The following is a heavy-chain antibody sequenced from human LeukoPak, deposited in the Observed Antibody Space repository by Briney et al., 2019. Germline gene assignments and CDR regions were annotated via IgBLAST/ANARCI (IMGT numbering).Heavy chain of an antibody. D-gene: IGHD1-26*01. CDR3: ARSRAFNSGAFDP. CDR2: IYNGVNA. V-gene: IGHV4-61*01. CDR1: GASVSSASY. J-gene: IGHJ5*02. Sequence: SETLSLTCTVSGASVSSASYWTRIRPPRGKGVEWIAHIYNGVNANYNPSLKSRVTISVDTSKNQFSLRLNSVTAADTAVYYCARSRAFNSGAFDPWGQGSLVTVSS.